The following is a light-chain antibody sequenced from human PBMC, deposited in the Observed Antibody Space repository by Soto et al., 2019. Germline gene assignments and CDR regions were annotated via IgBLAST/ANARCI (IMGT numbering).Light chain of an antibody. J-gene: IGKJ2*01. V-gene: IGKV3-20*01. CDR1: QSVRGNY. Sequence: EIVLTQSPGSLSLSPGERGTLSCRASQSVRGNYLAWYQQKPGQAPRLLIYAASTRAPGIPDTFRGSGSGTDFTLTISRLEPEDVAVYYCQQYGTSPYTFGRGTNLKIK. CDR3: QQYGTSPYT. CDR2: AAS.